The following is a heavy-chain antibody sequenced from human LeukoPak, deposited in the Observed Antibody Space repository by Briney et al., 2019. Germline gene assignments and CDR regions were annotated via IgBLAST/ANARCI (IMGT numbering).Heavy chain of an antibody. V-gene: IGHV3-30*02. Sequence: GGSLRLSCAASGFTFSSYGMHWVRQAPGKGLEWVAFIRYDGSNKYYADSVKGRFTISRDNSKNTLYLQMNSLKAEDTAVYYCAKDGISSSSRFDPWGQGTLVTVSS. CDR3: AKDGISSSSRFDP. CDR2: IRYDGSNK. J-gene: IGHJ5*02. CDR1: GFTFSSYG. D-gene: IGHD6-13*01.